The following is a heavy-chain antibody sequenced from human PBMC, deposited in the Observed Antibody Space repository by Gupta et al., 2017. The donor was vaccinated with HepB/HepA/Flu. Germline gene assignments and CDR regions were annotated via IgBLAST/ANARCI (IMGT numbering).Heavy chain of an antibody. D-gene: IGHD1-26*01. V-gene: IGHV1-69*04. CDR1: GGTFSSYA. CDR2: IIPILGIA. CDR3: ARDIEESGLYYYGMDV. Sequence: QVQLVQSGAEVKKPGSSVKDSCKASGGTFSSYAISWLRPAPGQGLEWMGRIIPILGIANYAQKFQGRVTITADKSTRTDYMELSSLRSEDTAVYYCARDIEESGLYYYGMDVWGQGTTVTVSS. J-gene: IGHJ6*02.